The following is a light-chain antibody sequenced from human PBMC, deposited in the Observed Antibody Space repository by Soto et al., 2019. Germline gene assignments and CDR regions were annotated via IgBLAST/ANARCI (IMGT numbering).Light chain of an antibody. V-gene: IGLV2-14*01. CDR1: SSDVGDYNY. Sequence: QSALTQPASVSGSPGQSITISCTGSSSDVGDYNYVSWYQQHPDKAPKLMIYDVSNRPSGVSDRFSGSKSGNTASLTISGLQAEDEADYYCSSYSGSSTSVLFGEGTKVTVL. CDR2: DVS. J-gene: IGLJ2*01. CDR3: SSYSGSSTSVL.